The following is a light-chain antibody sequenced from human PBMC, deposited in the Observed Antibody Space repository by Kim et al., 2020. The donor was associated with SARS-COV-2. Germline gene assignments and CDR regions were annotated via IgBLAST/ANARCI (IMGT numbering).Light chain of an antibody. Sequence: LSPGERATLSCRASQSVSSTYLAWYQQKPGQAPRLLIYGASSRATGIPVRFSGSGSGTDFTLTISRLEPEDFAVYYCQQYGNSRYTFGQGTKLEI. CDR2: GAS. V-gene: IGKV3-20*01. J-gene: IGKJ2*01. CDR3: QQYGNSRYT. CDR1: QSVSSTY.